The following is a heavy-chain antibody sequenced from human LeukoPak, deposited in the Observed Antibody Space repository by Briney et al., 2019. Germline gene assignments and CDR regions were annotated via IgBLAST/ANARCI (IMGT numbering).Heavy chain of an antibody. J-gene: IGHJ5*02. Sequence: SETLSLTCTVSGGSITSSSYYWGWIRQPPGKGLEWIGSVNYSGKTYYNPSLKSRVTISVDTSKNQFSLKLSSVTAADTAVYYCARSKINWFDPWGQGTLVTVSS. V-gene: IGHV4-39*07. CDR3: ARSKINWFDP. CDR1: GGSITSSSYY. CDR2: VNYSGKT.